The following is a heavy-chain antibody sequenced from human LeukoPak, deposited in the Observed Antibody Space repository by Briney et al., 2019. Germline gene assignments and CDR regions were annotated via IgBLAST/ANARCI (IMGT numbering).Heavy chain of an antibody. CDR2: INSDGTST. Sequence: GGSLRLSCAASGFTFRTYWMHWVRQAPGKGLVWVSRINSDGTSTNYADSVKGRFTISRDNSKSTLYLQMNSLTAEDTAVYYCARGGYSGTYFFDYWGQGTPVTVSS. CDR1: GFTFRTYW. J-gene: IGHJ4*02. V-gene: IGHV3-74*01. CDR3: ARGGYSGTYFFDY. D-gene: IGHD1-26*01.